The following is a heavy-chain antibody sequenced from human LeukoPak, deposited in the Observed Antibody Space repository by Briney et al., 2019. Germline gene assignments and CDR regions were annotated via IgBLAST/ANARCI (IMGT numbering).Heavy chain of an antibody. CDR1: GGSISTSDYY. CDR3: ARHASGWYTD. Sequence: SETLSLTCAVSGGSISTSDYYWGWIRQPPGKGLEWIGSIYYSGSTYCNPFLKSRLTISGDTSKNQFSLKLSSVTTADTAVYYCARHASGWYTDWGQGTLVTVSS. V-gene: IGHV4-39*01. CDR2: IYYSGST. J-gene: IGHJ4*02. D-gene: IGHD6-19*01.